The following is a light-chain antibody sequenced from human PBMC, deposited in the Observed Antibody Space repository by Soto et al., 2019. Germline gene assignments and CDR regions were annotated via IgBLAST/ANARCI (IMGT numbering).Light chain of an antibody. J-gene: IGKJ1*01. Sequence: EIVLTQSPGTLSLSPGERVTLSCRASQSVSSSHLAWYQQKPGQAPRLLIDGVSSRATGIPDRFSGSGSGTDFTLTISRLEPEDFAVYYCQQFGGSPLWTFGQGTRVEIK. V-gene: IGKV3-20*01. CDR1: QSVSSSH. CDR3: QQFGGSPLWT. CDR2: GVS.